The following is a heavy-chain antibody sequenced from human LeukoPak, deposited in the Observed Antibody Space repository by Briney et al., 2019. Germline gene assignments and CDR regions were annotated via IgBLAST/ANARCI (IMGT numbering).Heavy chain of an antibody. J-gene: IGHJ4*02. CDR2: ISGSGGST. Sequence: PGGSLRLSCAASGFTFSSYAMSWVRQAPGKGLEWVSAISGSGGSTYYADSVKGRFTISRDNSKNTLYLQMNSLRAKDTAVYYCAKDGYATGTYYDILTGYFDYWGQGTLVTVSS. V-gene: IGHV3-23*01. D-gene: IGHD3-9*01. CDR1: GFTFSSYA. CDR3: AKDGYATGTYYDILTGYFDY.